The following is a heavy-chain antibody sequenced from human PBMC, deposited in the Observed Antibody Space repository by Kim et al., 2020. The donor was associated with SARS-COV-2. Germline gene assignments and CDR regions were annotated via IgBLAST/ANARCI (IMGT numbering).Heavy chain of an antibody. V-gene: IGHV3-49*03. CDR1: GFTFGDYA. CDR2: IRSKAYGGTT. Sequence: GGSLRLSCTASGFTFGDYAMSWFRQAPGKGLEWVGFIRSKAYGGTTEYAASVKGRFTISRDDSKSIAYLQMNSLKTEDTAVYYCTSGERWLQLIKDDYWGQGTLVTVSS. D-gene: IGHD5-12*01. J-gene: IGHJ4*02. CDR3: TSGERWLQLIKDDY.